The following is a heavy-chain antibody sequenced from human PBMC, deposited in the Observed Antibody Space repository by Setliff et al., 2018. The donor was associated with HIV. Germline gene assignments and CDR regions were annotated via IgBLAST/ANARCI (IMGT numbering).Heavy chain of an antibody. CDR3: ARLGGSGTYYRDAFDM. Sequence: PGESLKISCKGSGYTFSNYWIGWVRQMPGKGLEWMGIINPGDFDTRYSPSFQGRVTISADKSISTAYLQWSSLKASDTALYFCARLGGSGTYYRDAFDMWGQGTKVTVS. CDR1: GYTFSNYW. V-gene: IGHV5-51*01. J-gene: IGHJ3*02. CDR2: INPGDFDT. D-gene: IGHD3-10*01.